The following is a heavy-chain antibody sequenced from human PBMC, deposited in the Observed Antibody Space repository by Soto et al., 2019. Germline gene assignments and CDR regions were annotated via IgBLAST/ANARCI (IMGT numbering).Heavy chain of an antibody. CDR3: ARTTGEMATIIIDY. CDR1: GFTFSTNN. D-gene: IGHD5-12*01. CDR2: ISSGSTSI. Sequence: SLRLSCAASGFTFSTNNMNWVRQAPGKGLEWISYISSGSTSIYYADSVKGRFTISRDNAKNSLYLQMNSLRDEDTAVYYCARTTGEMATIIIDYWGQGTLVTVSS. J-gene: IGHJ4*02. V-gene: IGHV3-48*02.